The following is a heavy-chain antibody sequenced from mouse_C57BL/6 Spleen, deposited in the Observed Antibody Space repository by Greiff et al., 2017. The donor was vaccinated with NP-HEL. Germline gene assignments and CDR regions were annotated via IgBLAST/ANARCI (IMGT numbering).Heavy chain of an antibody. D-gene: IGHD3-3*01. V-gene: IGHV7-3*01. Sequence: EVKVVESGGGLVQPGGSLSLSCAASGFTFTDYYMSWVRQPPGKALEWLGFIRNKANGYTTEYSASVKGRFTISRDNSQSILYLHMNALRAEDSATYYCARYGQGFAYWGQGTLVTVSA. CDR2: IRNKANGYTT. J-gene: IGHJ3*01. CDR3: ARYGQGFAY. CDR1: GFTFTDYY.